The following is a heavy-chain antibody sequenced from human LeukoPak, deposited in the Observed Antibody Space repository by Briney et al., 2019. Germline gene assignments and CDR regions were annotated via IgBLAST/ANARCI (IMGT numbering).Heavy chain of an antibody. CDR2: INPKTGGT. J-gene: IGHJ5*02. CDR3: ARGTPWFDP. Sequence: GASVKVSCKASGYPFTDYYIYWLRQAPGQGPEWMGWINPKTGGTHFAQGFQARVTMTSDTSVSTAYLELSSLKSDDTAVYYCARGTPWFDPWGQGTLVTVSS. CDR1: GYPFTDYY. V-gene: IGHV1-2*02.